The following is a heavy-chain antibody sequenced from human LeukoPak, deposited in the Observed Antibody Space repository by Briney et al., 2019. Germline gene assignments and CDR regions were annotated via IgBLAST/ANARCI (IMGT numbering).Heavy chain of an antibody. CDR2: INPSGGST. V-gene: IGHV1-46*01. D-gene: IGHD3-22*01. Sequence: GASVKVSCKVSGYTLTELSMHWVRQAPGQGLEWMGIINPSGGSTSYAQKFQGRVTTTRDTSTSTVYMELSSLRSEDTAVYCCARAAYYDSSGYYPLGFDYWGQGTLVTVSS. CDR3: ARAAYYDSSGYYPLGFDY. CDR1: GYTLTELS. J-gene: IGHJ4*02.